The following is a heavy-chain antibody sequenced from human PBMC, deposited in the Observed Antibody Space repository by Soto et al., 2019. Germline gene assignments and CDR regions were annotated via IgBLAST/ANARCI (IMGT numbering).Heavy chain of an antibody. V-gene: IGHV3-74*01. CDR1: GFTLSTYW. CDR2: ISTDGSST. D-gene: IGHD3-10*01. Sequence: GGSLRLSCAASGFTLSTYWMHWVRQVPGKGLVWVSRISTDGSSTTYADSVKGRFTISRDNAKNTMYLQMNSLRAEDTAVYYCARDQDSYGQAVFNYWGQGTLVTVSS. CDR3: ARDQDSYGQAVFNY. J-gene: IGHJ4*02.